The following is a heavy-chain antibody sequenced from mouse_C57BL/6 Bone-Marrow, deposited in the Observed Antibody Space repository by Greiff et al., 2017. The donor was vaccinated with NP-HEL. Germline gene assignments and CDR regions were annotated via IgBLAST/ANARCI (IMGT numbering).Heavy chain of an antibody. CDR3: AGEKRYYYGSRYGSYWDFEV. Sequence: VQVVESGPGLVKPSQSLFLTCSITGFPITSGYYWIWIRQSPGKPLEWMGYITHSGETFYNPSLQSPISITRETSKNQFFLQLNSVTTEATAMYYWAGEKRYYYGSRYGSYWDFEVWGTGTTGTGSS. V-gene: IGHV12-3*01. CDR1: GFPITSGYY. D-gene: IGHD1-1*01. J-gene: IGHJ1*03. CDR2: ITHSGET.